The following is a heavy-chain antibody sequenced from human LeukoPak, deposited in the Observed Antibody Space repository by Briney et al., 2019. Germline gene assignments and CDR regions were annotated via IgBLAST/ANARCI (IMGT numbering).Heavy chain of an antibody. V-gene: IGHV1-69*06. CDR1: GGIFSNNA. CDR2: IIPIFGTA. J-gene: IGHJ6*03. Sequence: SVKVSCKAFGGIFSNNAIIWARQAPGQGLEWMGGIIPIFGTANYAQKFQGRVTITADKSTSTAYMELSSLRSEDTAVYYCARAPGTAHYYYYMDVWGKGTTVTVSS. D-gene: IGHD1-1*01. CDR3: ARAPGTAHYYYYMDV.